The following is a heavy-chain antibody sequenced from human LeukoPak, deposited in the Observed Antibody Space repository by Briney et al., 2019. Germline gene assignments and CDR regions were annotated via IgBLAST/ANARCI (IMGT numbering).Heavy chain of an antibody. D-gene: IGHD3-10*01. Sequence: SETLSLTCSVSGDSIIGYYWGWIRQPPGKGLEWIGEINHSGSTNYNPSLKSRVTISVDTSKNQFSLKLSSVTAADTAVYYCAGGSPGSYYIRTSYWFDPWGQGTLVTVSS. CDR3: AGGSPGSYYIRTSYWFDP. CDR1: GDSIIGYY. J-gene: IGHJ5*02. V-gene: IGHV4-34*01. CDR2: INHSGST.